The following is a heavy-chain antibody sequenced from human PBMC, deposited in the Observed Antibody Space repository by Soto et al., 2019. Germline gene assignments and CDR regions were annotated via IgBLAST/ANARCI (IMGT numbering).Heavy chain of an antibody. J-gene: IGHJ5*02. V-gene: IGHV4-34*01. CDR1: GGFLSESY. Sequence: SETLSLTCAVYGGFLSESYWTWIRQPPGKGLEWIGEINHVGGTNYNPSLKSRVTMSVDTSQNQFSLRLISVTAADTAMYFCVRIRYQLPSSVLWLDPWGQGTPVTVLL. CDR2: INHVGGT. CDR3: VRIRYQLPSSVLWLDP. D-gene: IGHD3-16*01.